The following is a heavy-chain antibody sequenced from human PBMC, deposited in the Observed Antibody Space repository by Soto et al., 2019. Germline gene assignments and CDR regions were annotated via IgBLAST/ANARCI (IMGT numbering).Heavy chain of an antibody. D-gene: IGHD3-16*01. Sequence: KQSQTLSLTCAISGDSVSSNSAAWNWIRQSPSRGLEWLGRTYYRSKWYNDYAVSVKSRITINPDTSKNQFSLQLNSVTPEDTAVYYCAREGNDYVWGSTYYNWFDPWGQGTLVTVSS. J-gene: IGHJ5*02. V-gene: IGHV6-1*01. CDR2: TYYRSKWYN. CDR3: AREGNDYVWGSTYYNWFDP. CDR1: GDSVSSNSAA.